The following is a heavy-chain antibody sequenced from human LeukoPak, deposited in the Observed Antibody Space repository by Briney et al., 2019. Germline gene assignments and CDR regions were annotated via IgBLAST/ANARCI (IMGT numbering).Heavy chain of an antibody. CDR1: GFTFSNYV. Sequence: GGSLRLSCAASGFTFSNYVMHWGRQAPGKGLEWVAVISYDGSQKYYADSVKGRFTVSRDNARNSAYLQMNSLRGEGAARYYCARDYGYCRGNTCYASFDYWGHGTLVTVSS. D-gene: IGHD2-2*01. CDR2: ISYDGSQK. J-gene: IGHJ4*01. CDR3: ARDYGYCRGNTCYASFDY. V-gene: IGHV3-30*03.